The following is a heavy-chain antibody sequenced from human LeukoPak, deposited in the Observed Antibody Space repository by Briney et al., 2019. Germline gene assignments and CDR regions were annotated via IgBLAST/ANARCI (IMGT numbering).Heavy chain of an antibody. CDR1: GFTFDDYA. J-gene: IGHJ4*02. D-gene: IGHD3-10*01. Sequence: GRSLRLSCAASGFTFDDYAMHRVRQAPGKGLEWVSGISWNSDTIGYADSVKGRFTISRDNAKSSVYLQMNSLRPEDTAFYYCAKVSGAGSYYYSYLESWGQGTLVTVSS. CDR3: AKVSGAGSYYYSYLES. CDR2: ISWNSDTI. V-gene: IGHV3-9*01.